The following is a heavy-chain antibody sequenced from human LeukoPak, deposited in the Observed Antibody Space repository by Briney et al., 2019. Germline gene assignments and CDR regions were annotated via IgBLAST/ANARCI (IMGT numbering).Heavy chain of an antibody. V-gene: IGHV3-23*01. CDR2: ISGSGGST. J-gene: IGHJ4*02. Sequence: SGGSLRLSCAASGFTFSSYAVSWVRQAPGKGLEWVSAISGSGGSTYYADSVKGRFTISRDNSKNTLYLQMNSLRAEDTAVYYCAKALPGYSSGWTPYFDYWGQGTLVTVSS. D-gene: IGHD6-19*01. CDR3: AKALPGYSSGWTPYFDY. CDR1: GFTFSSYA.